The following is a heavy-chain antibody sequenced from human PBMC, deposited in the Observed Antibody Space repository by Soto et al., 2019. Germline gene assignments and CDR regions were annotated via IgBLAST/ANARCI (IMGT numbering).Heavy chain of an antibody. J-gene: IGHJ4*02. CDR3: GRDTYYDGSGYHSGGVDF. Sequence: QVQLVESGGGSVKPGGSLRLSCAASGFTFGGFYMGWIRQAPGRGLEWVSFISGSGGIIYLADSVKGRFAISRDNTKNSLYLQMNSVRDDDTAVYDGGRDTYYDGSGYHSGGVDFWGQGTLVTVSS. CDR1: GFTFGGFY. V-gene: IGHV3-11*01. D-gene: IGHD3-22*01. CDR2: ISGSGGII.